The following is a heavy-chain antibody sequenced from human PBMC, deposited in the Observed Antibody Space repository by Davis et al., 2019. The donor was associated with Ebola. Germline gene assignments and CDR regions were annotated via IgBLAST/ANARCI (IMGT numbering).Heavy chain of an antibody. Sequence: GGSLRLSCAASGFTSSIYGMNWVRQAPGKGLEWVSSISSSSSYIYQADSVKGRFTISRDNAKNSLYLQMNSLRAEDTAVYYCARWGRGSSWHVDYWGQGTLVTVSS. CDR1: GFTSSIYG. CDR3: ARWGRGSSWHVDY. J-gene: IGHJ4*02. CDR2: ISSSSSYI. V-gene: IGHV3-21*01. D-gene: IGHD6-13*01.